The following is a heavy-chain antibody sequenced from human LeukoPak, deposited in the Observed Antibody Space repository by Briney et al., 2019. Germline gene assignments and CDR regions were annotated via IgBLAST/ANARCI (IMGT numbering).Heavy chain of an antibody. CDR3: AKDSNYEYYYYYMDV. CDR2: ISWNSGSI. J-gene: IGHJ6*03. V-gene: IGHV3-9*03. Sequence: TGGSLRLSXAASGFTFDDYAMHWVRQAPGKGLEWVSGISWNSGSICYADSVKGRFTISRDNAKNSLYLQMNSLRAEDMALYYCAKDSNYEYYYYYMDVWGKGTTVTVSS. D-gene: IGHD1-7*01. CDR1: GFTFDDYA.